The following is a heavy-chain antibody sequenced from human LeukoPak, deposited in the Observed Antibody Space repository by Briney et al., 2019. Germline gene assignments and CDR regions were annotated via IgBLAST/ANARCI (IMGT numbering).Heavy chain of an antibody. J-gene: IGHJ5*02. CDR2: IYTSGST. Sequence: SETLSLTCTVSGGSISSYYWSWIRQPAGKGLEWIGCIYTSGSTNYNPSLKSRVTMSVDTSKNQFSLKLSSVTAADTAVYYCARDTYGSGSSTFDPWGQGTLVTVSS. V-gene: IGHV4-4*07. CDR1: GGSISSYY. CDR3: ARDTYGSGSSTFDP. D-gene: IGHD3-10*01.